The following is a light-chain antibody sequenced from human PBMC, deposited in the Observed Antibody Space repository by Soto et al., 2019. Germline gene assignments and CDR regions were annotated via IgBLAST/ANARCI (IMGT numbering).Light chain of an antibody. V-gene: IGKV1-39*01. CDR3: QQSYSTPK. CDR2: AAS. J-gene: IGKJ1*01. CDR1: QSISSY. Sequence: DIQMTQSPSSLSASVGARVTITCRASQSISSYLNWYQQKPGKAPNLLIYAASSLQSGVPSRFSGSGSGTDFTLTISSLQPEDSATYDCQQSYSTPKFGQGTKVDIK.